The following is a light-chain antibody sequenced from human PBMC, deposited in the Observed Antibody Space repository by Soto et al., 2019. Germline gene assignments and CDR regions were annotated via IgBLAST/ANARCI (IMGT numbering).Light chain of an antibody. CDR2: EVT. CDR3: CSFADFTYV. J-gene: IGLJ1*01. Sequence: QSALTQPASVSGSPGQSITISCTGTSSDIGSYDLVSWYQQHPGTAPKLIIYEVTKRPSGVSTRFSGSKSGNTASLTISGLQAVDDADYYCCSFADFTYVFGTGTKVT. V-gene: IGLV2-23*02. CDR1: SSDIGSYDL.